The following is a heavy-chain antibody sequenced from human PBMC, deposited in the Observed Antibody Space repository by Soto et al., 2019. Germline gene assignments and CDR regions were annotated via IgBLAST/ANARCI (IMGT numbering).Heavy chain of an antibody. CDR3: ARDYDYDTSGHPGAYFYGMDV. J-gene: IGHJ6*02. Sequence: PSETLSLSCTVSGVSIRDYYWSWIGQAPGKGLEWIGHISDAGTTRYSPSLKSRVTISRVTSKNQVSLTLASVTAADTAVYFCARDYDYDTSGHPGAYFYGMDVWGQGTTVTVSS. V-gene: IGHV4-59*01. D-gene: IGHD3-22*01. CDR1: GVSIRDYY. CDR2: ISDAGTT.